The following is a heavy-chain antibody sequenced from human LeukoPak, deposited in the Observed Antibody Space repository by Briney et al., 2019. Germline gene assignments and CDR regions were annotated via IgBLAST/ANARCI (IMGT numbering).Heavy chain of an antibody. V-gene: IGHV3-23*01. D-gene: IGHD5-12*01. CDR1: GFTFSSYA. CDR2: ISGTGGVT. CDR3: AKEVRIWWSGGSDV. J-gene: IGHJ3*01. Sequence: GGSLRLSCAASGFTFSSYAMSWVRQVPGKGLEWVSAISGTGGVTYYADSAKGRFTISRDNSKNTLYLQMNSLRAEDTAVYYCAKEVRIWWSGGSDVWGQGTMVTVSS.